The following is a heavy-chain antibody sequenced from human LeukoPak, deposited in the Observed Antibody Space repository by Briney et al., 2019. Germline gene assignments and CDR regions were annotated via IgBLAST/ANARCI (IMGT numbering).Heavy chain of an antibody. Sequence: GASVKVSCTASGYTFTSYGISWVRQAPGQGLEWMGWISAYNGNTNCAQKLQGRVTMTTDTSTSTAYMELRSLRSDDTAVYYCARETQPLGYCSGGSCYVGFDPWGQGTLVTVSS. D-gene: IGHD2-15*01. CDR3: ARETQPLGYCSGGSCYVGFDP. CDR2: ISAYNGNT. J-gene: IGHJ5*02. CDR1: GYTFTSYG. V-gene: IGHV1-18*01.